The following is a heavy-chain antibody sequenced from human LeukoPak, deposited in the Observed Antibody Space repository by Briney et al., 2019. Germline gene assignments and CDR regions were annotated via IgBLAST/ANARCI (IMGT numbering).Heavy chain of an antibody. Sequence: GASVKVSCKASGYTFTSYYIHWVRQAPGQGLEWMGIINPSGGSTSYAQKFQGRVTMTRDTSTSTVYVELSSLRSEDTAVYYCAREFAHVDTAMVFDYWGQGTLVTVSS. J-gene: IGHJ4*02. D-gene: IGHD5-18*01. CDR2: INPSGGST. V-gene: IGHV1-46*01. CDR3: AREFAHVDTAMVFDY. CDR1: GYTFTSYY.